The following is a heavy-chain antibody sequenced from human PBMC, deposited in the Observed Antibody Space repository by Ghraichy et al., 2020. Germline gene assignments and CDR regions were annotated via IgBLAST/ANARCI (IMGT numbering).Heavy chain of an antibody. CDR2: VSGSSGDT. V-gene: IGHV1-18*04. CDR1: GFSYDTYG. D-gene: IGHD3-9*01. CDR3: ARAYYDVLTGYYFYFDF. Sequence: ASVKVSCKTSGFSYDTYGISWVRQAPGQGLEWVGWVSGSSGDTNYAPKFQGRVTMTTARFTSTAYMDLRSLRFDDTAIYYCARAYYDVLTGYYFYFDFWGQGT. J-gene: IGHJ4*02.